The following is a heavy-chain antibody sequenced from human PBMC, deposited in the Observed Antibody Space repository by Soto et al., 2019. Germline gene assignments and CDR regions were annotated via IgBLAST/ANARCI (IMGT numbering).Heavy chain of an antibody. CDR3: ARAGVWFRSRLEY. CDR1: GGSINTYY. CDR2: FYYTGRI. V-gene: IGHV4-59*01. Sequence: LSLTCTVSGGSINTYYWTWIRQPPGKGLEWIGYFYYTGRINYNPSLKSRVTISADTSKNQFSLNLTSVTAADTAVYFCARAGVWFRSRLEYWGHGARVTVAS. D-gene: IGHD3-10*01. J-gene: IGHJ4*01.